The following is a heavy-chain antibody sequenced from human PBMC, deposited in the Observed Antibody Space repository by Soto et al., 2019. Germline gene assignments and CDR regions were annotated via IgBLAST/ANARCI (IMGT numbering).Heavy chain of an antibody. Sequence: QVQLQESGPGLVKPSETLSLTCTVSGGSISGYYWSWIRQPAGKRLEWIGRIYASGNTNKNPSLKGRVTMSVDTSKNQFSLRLNSVTAADTAVYYWARVGRTRATVTTDAFDVWGQGTKVPVSS. CDR3: ARVGRTRATVTTDAFDV. V-gene: IGHV4-4*07. CDR1: GGSISGYY. D-gene: IGHD4-17*01. J-gene: IGHJ3*01. CDR2: IYASGNT.